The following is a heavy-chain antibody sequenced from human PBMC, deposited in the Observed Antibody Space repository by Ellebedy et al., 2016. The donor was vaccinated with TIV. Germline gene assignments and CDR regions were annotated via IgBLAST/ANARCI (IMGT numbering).Heavy chain of an antibody. J-gene: IGHJ6*02. CDR2: IWYDGSNK. CDR1: GFTFSSYG. Sequence: GGSLRLSCAASGFTFSSYGMHWVRQAPGKGLEWVAVIWYDGSNKYYADSVKGRFTISRDNSKNTLYLQMNSLRAEDTAVYYCARDIRYYYGSGSYFDRKYYYYGIDVWGQGTTVTVSS. D-gene: IGHD3-10*01. V-gene: IGHV3-33*08. CDR3: ARDIRYYYGSGSYFDRKYYYYGIDV.